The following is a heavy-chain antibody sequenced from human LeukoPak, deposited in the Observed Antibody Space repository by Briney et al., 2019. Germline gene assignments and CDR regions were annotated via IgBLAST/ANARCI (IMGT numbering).Heavy chain of an antibody. CDR3: ARGPLLGYDTNDSGFDI. V-gene: IGHV1-46*04. CDR1: GYSFTSYY. CDR2: INPSDGGT. J-gene: IGHJ3*02. D-gene: IGHD3-22*01. Sequence: ASVTVSCKASGYSFTSYYVHCVRQAPGQGLEWVGVINPSDGGTISAQKLQDRVALTRNTSTSTVYMEISSLKSDDTAVYYCARGPLLGYDTNDSGFDIWGQGTLVTVSP.